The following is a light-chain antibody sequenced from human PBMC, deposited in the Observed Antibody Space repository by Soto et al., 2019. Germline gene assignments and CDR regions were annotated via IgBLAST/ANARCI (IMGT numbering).Light chain of an antibody. CDR1: SSDVGGYNY. V-gene: IGLV2-14*03. J-gene: IGLJ1*01. Sequence: QSALTQPASVSGSPGQSITIPCTGTSSDVGGYNYVSWYQHHPGKAPTLIIYDVSNRPSGVSIRFSASKSDNTASLTISGLQPEDEADYHCSSYTTSNTRQIVFGTGTKLTVL. CDR2: DVS. CDR3: SSYTTSNTRQIV.